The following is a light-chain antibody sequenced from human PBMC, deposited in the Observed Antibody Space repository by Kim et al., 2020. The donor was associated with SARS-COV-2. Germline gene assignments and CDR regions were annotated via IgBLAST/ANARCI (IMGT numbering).Light chain of an antibody. Sequence: SYELTQPPSVSVSPGQTARITCSGDALPKQYAYWYQQKPGQAPVLVIYKDSERPSGIPERFSGSSSGTTVTLTISGGQADDEADYYCQSADSSGTWVFGGGTQLTVL. CDR1: ALPKQY. J-gene: IGLJ3*02. V-gene: IGLV3-25*03. CDR3: QSADSSGTWV. CDR2: KDS.